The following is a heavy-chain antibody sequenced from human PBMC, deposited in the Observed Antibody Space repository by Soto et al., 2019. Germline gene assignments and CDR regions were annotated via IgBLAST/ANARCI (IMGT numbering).Heavy chain of an antibody. D-gene: IGHD5-12*01. CDR3: AILPSEIYEYDF. CDR1: GYTFADYG. J-gene: IGHJ4*02. Sequence: ASVKVSCKASGYTFADYGILWLRQAPGQGLEWMGWISIYYGNTDYSQKLQGRVTMTRDISTSTAYMELTSLRSDDTAVYYCAILPSEIYEYDFWGQGTPVTVSS. V-gene: IGHV1-18*01. CDR2: ISIYYGNT.